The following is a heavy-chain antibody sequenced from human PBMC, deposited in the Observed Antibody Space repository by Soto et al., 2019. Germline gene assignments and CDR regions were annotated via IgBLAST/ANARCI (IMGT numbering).Heavy chain of an antibody. CDR2: ISGPSIYI. V-gene: IGHV3-21*01. D-gene: IGHD2-8*01. Sequence: EVQLVESGGGLVKPGGSLRLSCVASGFTFSGYSINWVRQAPGKGLEWVSYISGPSIYIYYADSVKGRFTISRDNAKSAMYLKMNSVRAEDTAVYSCARGFRNGFNVWGQGTPVSVSS. J-gene: IGHJ6*02. CDR1: GFTFSGYS. CDR3: ARGFRNGFNV.